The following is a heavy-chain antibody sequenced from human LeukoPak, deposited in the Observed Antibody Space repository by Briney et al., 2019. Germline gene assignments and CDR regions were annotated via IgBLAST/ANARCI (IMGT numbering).Heavy chain of an antibody. D-gene: IGHD1-26*01. CDR1: GYTFTGYY. CDR3: ARDLVGATLDAFDI. V-gene: IGHV1-2*02. J-gene: IGHJ3*02. Sequence: ASVKVSCKASGYTFTGYYMHWVRQAPGQGLEWMGWINPNSGGTNYAQKFQGRVTMTRDTSISTAYMELSRLRSDDTAVYYCARDLVGATLDAFDIWGQGTMVTVSS. CDR2: INPNSGGT.